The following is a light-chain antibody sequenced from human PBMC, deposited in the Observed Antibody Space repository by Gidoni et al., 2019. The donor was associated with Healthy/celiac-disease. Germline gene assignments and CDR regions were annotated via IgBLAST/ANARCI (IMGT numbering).Light chain of an antibody. V-gene: IGKV1-5*03. CDR2: KAP. J-gene: IGKJ2*01. Sequence: IQLTQSPSPLSASVVDRVTITSRARQRISSRLAWYQQKPGKAPKLLIYKAPSLESGGPSRVSGSGSGTEFALTISSLQPDDFATYYCQQYNSYPYVTFGQGTKLEIK. CDR3: QQYNSYPYVT. CDR1: QRISSR.